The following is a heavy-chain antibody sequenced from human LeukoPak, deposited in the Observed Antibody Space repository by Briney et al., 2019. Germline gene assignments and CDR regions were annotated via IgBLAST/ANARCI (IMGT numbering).Heavy chain of an antibody. CDR2: INPSGGST. CDR3: AREVGNSSGDQNWFDP. V-gene: IGHV1-46*01. D-gene: IGHD6-25*01. Sequence: ASVKVSCKASGYTFTSYYMHWVRQAPGQGLEWMGIINPSGGSTSYAQKFQGRVTMTRDMSTSTVYMELSSLRSEDTAVYYCAREVGNSSGDQNWFDPWGQGTLVTVSS. J-gene: IGHJ5*02. CDR1: GYTFTSYY.